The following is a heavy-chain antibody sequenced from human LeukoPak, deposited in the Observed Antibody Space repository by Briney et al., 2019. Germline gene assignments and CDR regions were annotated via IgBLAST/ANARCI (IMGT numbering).Heavy chain of an antibody. Sequence: SETLSLTCTVSGGSISSYYWSWIRQPAGKGLEWIGRIYTSGSTNYNPSLKSRVTMSVDTSKNQFSLKLSSVTAADTAVYYCARVFLSGSYRTFDIWGQGTMVTVSS. J-gene: IGHJ3*02. V-gene: IGHV4-4*07. CDR1: GGSISSYY. D-gene: IGHD1-26*01. CDR2: IYTSGST. CDR3: ARVFLSGSYRTFDI.